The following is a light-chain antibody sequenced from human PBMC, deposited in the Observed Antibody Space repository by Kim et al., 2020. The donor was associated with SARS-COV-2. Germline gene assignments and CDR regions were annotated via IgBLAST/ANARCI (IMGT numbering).Light chain of an antibody. CDR2: GAS. J-gene: IGKJ5*01. CDR1: QSVSSSS. V-gene: IGKV3-20*01. Sequence: EIVLTQSPDTLCLSPGERATLSCRASQSVSSSSLAWYQQNRGQAPRLLIHGASIRAPGIPDRFSGSGSATDFTLTINRLEPEDSAVYYCQQSVDKPLTFGQGTRLEIK. CDR3: QQSVDKPLT.